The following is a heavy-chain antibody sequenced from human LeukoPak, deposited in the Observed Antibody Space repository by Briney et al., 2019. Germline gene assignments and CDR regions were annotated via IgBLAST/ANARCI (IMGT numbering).Heavy chain of an antibody. D-gene: IGHD7-27*01. Sequence: PGGSLRLSCAASGFTFSSHGMHWVRQAPGKGLEWVAYVLSDGSRKYCADSVKGRFTISRDDSKNTLFLQMNSLRPEDTALYYCAKDFNWGWDYWGQGTLVTVSS. V-gene: IGHV3-30*02. CDR1: GFTFSSHG. J-gene: IGHJ4*02. CDR2: VLSDGSRK. CDR3: AKDFNWGWDY.